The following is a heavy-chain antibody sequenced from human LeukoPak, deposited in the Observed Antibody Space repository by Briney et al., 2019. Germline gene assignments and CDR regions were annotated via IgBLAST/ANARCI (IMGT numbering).Heavy chain of an antibody. D-gene: IGHD5-12*01. V-gene: IGHV3-48*02. CDR1: GFTFSNYS. J-gene: IGHJ4*02. Sequence: GGSLRLSCAASGFTFSNYSMNCVRQAPGKGLEWVSYISTRSGTIYYTDAVKGRFTISRDNAKNSLYLQMNSLRDEDTAVYYCARDRGGYEFFDSWGQGILVTVSS. CDR2: ISTRSGTI. CDR3: ARDRGGYEFFDS.